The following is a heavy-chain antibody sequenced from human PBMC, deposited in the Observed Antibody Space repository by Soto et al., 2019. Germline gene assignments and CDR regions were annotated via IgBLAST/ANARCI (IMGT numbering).Heavy chain of an antibody. CDR2: IYYSGST. J-gene: IGHJ4*02. V-gene: IGHV4-31*03. CDR3: ARVVTYGGVISRAPFDY. D-gene: IGHD3-16*01. Sequence: QVQLQESGPGLVKPSQTLSLTCTVSGGSISSGGYYWSWIRQHPGKGLEWIGYIYYSGSTYYNPSLKSRVTISVDTSKNQFSLKLRSVTAADTAVYYCARVVTYGGVISRAPFDYWGQGTLVTVSS. CDR1: GGSISSGGYY.